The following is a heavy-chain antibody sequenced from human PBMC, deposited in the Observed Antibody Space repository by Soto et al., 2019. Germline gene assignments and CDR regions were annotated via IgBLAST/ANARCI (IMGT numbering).Heavy chain of an antibody. D-gene: IGHD3-22*01. CDR2: ISGSGGST. Sequence: PGGSLRLSCAASGFTFSSYAMRWVRQAPGKGLEWVSAISGSGGSTYYADSVKGRFTISRDNSKNTLYLQMNSLRAEDTAVYYCAKLPLSSGQHDAFDIWGQGTMVTVSS. V-gene: IGHV3-23*01. CDR3: AKLPLSSGQHDAFDI. J-gene: IGHJ3*02. CDR1: GFTFSSYA.